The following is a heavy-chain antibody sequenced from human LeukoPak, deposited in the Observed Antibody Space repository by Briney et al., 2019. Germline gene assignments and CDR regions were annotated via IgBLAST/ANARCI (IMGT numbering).Heavy chain of an antibody. CDR3: AKDSPIYYIDY. V-gene: IGHV3-30*02. D-gene: IGHD3-10*01. Sequence: PGGSLRLSCAASGFTFSSYSMNWVRQALGKGVEWVSFINYNGRNNYYADSVKGRFTISRDSSKNTLSLQMNSLRDEDTAVYYCAKDSPIYYIDYWGQGTLVTVSS. CDR2: INYNGRNN. CDR1: GFTFSSYS. J-gene: IGHJ4*02.